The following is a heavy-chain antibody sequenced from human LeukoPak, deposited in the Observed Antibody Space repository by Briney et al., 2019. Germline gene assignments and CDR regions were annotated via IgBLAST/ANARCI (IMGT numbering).Heavy chain of an antibody. CDR1: GYTFTCYY. CDR2: INPNSGGT. J-gene: IGHJ5*02. Sequence: ASVKVSCKASGYTFTCYYMHWVRQAPGQGLEWMGWINPNSGGTNYAQKFQGRVTMTRDTSISTAYMELSRLRSDDTAVYYCARVDPSWNWFDPWGQGTLVTVSS. CDR3: ARVDPSWNWFDP. V-gene: IGHV1-2*02.